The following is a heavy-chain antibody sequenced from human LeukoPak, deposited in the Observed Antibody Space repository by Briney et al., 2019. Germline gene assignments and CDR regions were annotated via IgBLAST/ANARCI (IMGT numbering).Heavy chain of an antibody. CDR1: GGSISSYY. V-gene: IGHV4-59*01. J-gene: IGHJ3*02. CDR2: IYYSGST. Sequence: SETLSLTCTVSGGSISSYYWSWVRQPPGKGLEWTGYIYYSGSTNYNPSLKSRVTISVDTSKNQFSLKLSSVTAADTAVYYCAGYDYVWGSYRFGAFDIWGQGTMVTVSS. CDR3: AGYDYVWGSYRFGAFDI. D-gene: IGHD3-16*02.